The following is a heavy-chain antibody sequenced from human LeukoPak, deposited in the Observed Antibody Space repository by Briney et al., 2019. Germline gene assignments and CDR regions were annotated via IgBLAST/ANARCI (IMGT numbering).Heavy chain of an antibody. V-gene: IGHV1-18*04. CDR1: GYTFTSYG. D-gene: IGHD3-16*01. CDR2: ISAYNGNT. J-gene: IGHJ5*02. CDR3: ARDPLGGAVADNWFDP. Sequence: ASVKVSCKASGYTFTSYGIRWVRQAPGQGLEWMGWISAYNGNTNYAQKLQGRVTMTTDTSTSTAYMELRSLRSDDTAVYYCARDPLGGAVADNWFDPWGQGTLVTVSS.